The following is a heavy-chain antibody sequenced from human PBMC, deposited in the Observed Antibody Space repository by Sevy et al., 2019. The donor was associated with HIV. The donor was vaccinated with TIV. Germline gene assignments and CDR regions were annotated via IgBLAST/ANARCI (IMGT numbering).Heavy chain of an antibody. CDR1: GFTFSDFY. CDR2: ISDRGTTI. D-gene: IGHD3-10*01. J-gene: IGHJ2*01. V-gene: IGHV3-11*01. CDR3: GREGSLWYFDL. Sequence: GGSLRLSCAASGFTFSDFYMSWIRQAPGRGLEWVSYISDRGTTIYYADSVKGRFTISRDNAKNSLYLQMNSLRAEDTAVYYCGREGSLWYFDLWGRGTLVTVSS.